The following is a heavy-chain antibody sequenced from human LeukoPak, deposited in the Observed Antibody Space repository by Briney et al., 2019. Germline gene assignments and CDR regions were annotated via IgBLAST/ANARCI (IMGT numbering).Heavy chain of an antibody. V-gene: IGHV4-59*01. Sequence: SETLSLTCTVSGGSISSYYWSWIRQPPGKGLKWIGYIYYSGSTNYNPSLKSRVTISVDTSKNQFSLKLSSVTAADTAVYYCARELIAGWFDPWGQGTLVTVSS. CDR2: IYYSGST. D-gene: IGHD6-13*01. CDR3: ARELIAGWFDP. J-gene: IGHJ5*02. CDR1: GGSISSYY.